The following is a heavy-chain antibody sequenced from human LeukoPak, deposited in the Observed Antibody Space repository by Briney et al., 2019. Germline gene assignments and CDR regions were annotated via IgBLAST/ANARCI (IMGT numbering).Heavy chain of an antibody. D-gene: IGHD3-22*01. J-gene: IGHJ4*02. V-gene: IGHV1-2*02. CDR3: ARYYDKSGYYGRHDY. CDR1: GGTFSSYA. CDR2: INPNSGGT. Sequence: ASVKVSCKASGGTFSSYAISWVRQAPGQGLEWMGWINPNSGGTNYAQKFQGRVTMTRDTSISTAYMELSRLRSDDTAVYYCARYYDKSGYYGRHDYWGQGTLVTVSS.